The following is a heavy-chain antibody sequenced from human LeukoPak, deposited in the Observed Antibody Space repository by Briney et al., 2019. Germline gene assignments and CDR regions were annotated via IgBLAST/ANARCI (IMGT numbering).Heavy chain of an antibody. D-gene: IGHD1-7*01. Sequence: SQTLSLTCTVSGGCISSGSYYWSWIRQPAGQGLEWIGRIYTSGSTNYNPSLKSRVTISVDTSKNQFSLKLSSVTAADTAVYYCARGVGLELHYWGQGTLVTVSS. V-gene: IGHV4-61*02. J-gene: IGHJ4*02. CDR2: IYTSGST. CDR3: ARGVGLELHY. CDR1: GGCISSGSYY.